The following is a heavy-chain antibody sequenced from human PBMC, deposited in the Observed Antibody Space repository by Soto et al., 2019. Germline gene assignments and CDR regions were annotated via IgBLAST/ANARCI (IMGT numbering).Heavy chain of an antibody. CDR3: ARGNIAAALVY. J-gene: IGHJ4*02. V-gene: IGHV4-34*01. CDR2: INHSGRT. D-gene: IGHD6-13*01. CDR1: GGSISGHY. Sequence: QVQLQQWGAGLLKPSETLSLTCAVYGGSISGHYWNWIRQPPGKGLEWIGEINHSGRTNYNPSLKRRVTTSVDTSKNQFSLNLGSVTAADTAVYYCARGNIAAALVYWGQGTLVTVSS.